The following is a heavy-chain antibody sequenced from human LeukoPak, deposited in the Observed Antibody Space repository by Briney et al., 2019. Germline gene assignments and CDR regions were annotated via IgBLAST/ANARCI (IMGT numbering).Heavy chain of an antibody. Sequence: GGSLRLSCAASGFTFSNNAMHWVRQAPGKGLEWVSAINGGGSGTFYADSVKGRFTISRDNSKNALYLQMNSLRAEDTAVYYCAKVISGADCFFDYWGQGTLVTVSS. CDR2: INGGGSGT. J-gene: IGHJ4*02. CDR1: GFTFSNNA. CDR3: AKVISGADCFFDY. V-gene: IGHV3-23*01. D-gene: IGHD2-21*01.